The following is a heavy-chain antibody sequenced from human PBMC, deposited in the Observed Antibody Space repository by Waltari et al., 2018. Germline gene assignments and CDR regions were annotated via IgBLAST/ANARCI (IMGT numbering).Heavy chain of an antibody. CDR3: AADRGNGLYFDY. J-gene: IGHJ4*02. CDR1: GASISSNYW. D-gene: IGHD2-15*01. V-gene: IGHV4-4*02. Sequence: QVQLQESGPGLVKPSGTLSLTCAVSGASISSNYWWSRVRQSPGKGLEWIGQIHHSGTTYPTPSLKNRITISVDKAKNQFSLNLSSVNDADTAVYYCAADRGNGLYFDYWGQGTLVTVSS. CDR2: IHHSGTT.